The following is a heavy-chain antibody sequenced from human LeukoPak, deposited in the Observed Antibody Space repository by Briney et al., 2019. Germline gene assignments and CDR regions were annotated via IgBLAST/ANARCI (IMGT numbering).Heavy chain of an antibody. V-gene: IGHV3-23*01. D-gene: IGHD3-10*01. CDR2: IRVRDNGT. CDR1: GLTFSIYA. CDR3: AKGFYHYFGSGSYTLDF. Sequence: GGPLRLSCAASGLTFSIYAGTGVRKGPGKGRELVSGIRVRDNGTWYADSVKGRFTISRDNSKNTLYLQMNTLTGEDTAVYYCAKGFYHYFGSGSYTLDFWGQGTQVTVSS. J-gene: IGHJ4*02.